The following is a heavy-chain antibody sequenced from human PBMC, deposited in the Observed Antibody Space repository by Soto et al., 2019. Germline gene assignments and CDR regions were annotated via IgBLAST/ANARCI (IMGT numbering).Heavy chain of an antibody. CDR1: GFTFSSYA. CDR2: ISYDGSNK. J-gene: IGHJ6*02. V-gene: IGHV3-30-3*01. CDR3: ASQTPHTYYYYGMDV. Sequence: GGSLRLSCAASGFTFSSYAMHWVRQAPGKGLEWVAVISYDGSNKYYADSVKGRFTISRDNSKNTLYLQMNSLRAEDTAVYYCASQTPHTYYYYGMDVWGQGTTVTVSS.